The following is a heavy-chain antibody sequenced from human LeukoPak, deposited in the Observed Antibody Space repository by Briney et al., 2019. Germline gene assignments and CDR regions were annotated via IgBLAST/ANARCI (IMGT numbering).Heavy chain of an antibody. CDR1: GFTVTNYY. J-gene: IGHJ4*02. CDR3: AKSRYSSGWYSI. D-gene: IGHD6-19*01. V-gene: IGHV3-23*01. Sequence: GGSLRLSCAASGFTVTNYYMSWVRQAPGKGLEWVSTLSSYGTGTYYADSVKGRFTISRDNSKNTLYLQMNSLRAEDTAVYYCAKSRYSSGWYSIWGQGTLVTVSP. CDR2: LSSYGTGT.